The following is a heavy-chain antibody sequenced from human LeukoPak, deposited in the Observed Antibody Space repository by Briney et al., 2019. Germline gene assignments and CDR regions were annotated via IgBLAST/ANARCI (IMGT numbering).Heavy chain of an antibody. D-gene: IGHD2-2*01. Sequence: SVKVSCKASGGTFSSYAISWVRQAPGQGLEWMGRIIPIFGTANYAQKFQGRVTITTDESTSTAYMELSSLRSENTAVYYCASATGYCSSTSCYDEFWQQLGTSYFDYWGQGTLVTVSS. J-gene: IGHJ4*02. V-gene: IGHV1-69*05. CDR2: IIPIFGTA. CDR1: GGTFSSYA. CDR3: ASATGYCSSTSCYDEFWQQLGTSYFDY.